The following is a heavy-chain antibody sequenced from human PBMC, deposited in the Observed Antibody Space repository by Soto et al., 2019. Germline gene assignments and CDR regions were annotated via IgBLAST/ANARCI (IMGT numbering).Heavy chain of an antibody. D-gene: IGHD5-18*01. CDR3: ARVKRGYSYGSIIDF. CDR1: GDSIRNYY. J-gene: IGHJ4*01. V-gene: IGHV4-59*01. CDR2: IFYSGST. Sequence: SETLSLTCTVSGDSIRNYYWSWIRQPPGKGLEYIGYIFYSGSTNYNPSLKSRVAISVDTSRNQFALKLRSVTAADTATYYCARVKRGYSYGSIIDFWGRGTLVTVPS.